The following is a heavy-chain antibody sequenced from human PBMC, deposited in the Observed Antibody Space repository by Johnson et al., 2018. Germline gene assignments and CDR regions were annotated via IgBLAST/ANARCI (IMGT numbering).Heavy chain of an antibody. CDR2: ISWNNGTI. J-gene: IGHJ4*02. Sequence: VQLQQSGGGVVQSGRSLRLCCAASGFTFDDYAMHWVRQAPGKGLEWVSGISWNNGTIGYADSVKGRFTISRDNAKNSLYLQMNSLRAEDTALYYCAKEKGRLIDSWGQGTQVTVSS. CDR1: GFTFDDYA. V-gene: IGHV3-9*01. D-gene: IGHD3-10*01. CDR3: AKEKGRLIDS.